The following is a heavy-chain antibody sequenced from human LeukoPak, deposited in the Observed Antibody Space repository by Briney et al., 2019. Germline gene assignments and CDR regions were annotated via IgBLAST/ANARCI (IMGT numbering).Heavy chain of an antibody. Sequence: PGGSLRLSCAVSGFTFSDYSMSWIRQPPGKGLEWIGEINHSGSTNYNPSLKSRVTISVDTSKNQFSLKLSSVTAADTAVYYCARGGITGTTDAFDIWGQGTMVTVSS. CDR1: GFTFSDYS. CDR3: ARGGITGTTDAFDI. J-gene: IGHJ3*02. V-gene: IGHV4-34*01. CDR2: INHSGST. D-gene: IGHD1-7*01.